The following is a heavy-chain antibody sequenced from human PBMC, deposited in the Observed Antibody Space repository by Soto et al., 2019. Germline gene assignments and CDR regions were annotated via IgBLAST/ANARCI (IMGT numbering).Heavy chain of an antibody. Sequence: EVQLVESGGGLVKPGGSLRLSCAASGFTFSNACMSWVRQAPGKGLEWVGRIKSKTDGGSTDYAAPGKGSFTITSDDSKNTLDLQMNSLKTEDTAVYYCTTVRSSSASYYYYYYIDFWGKGTTVTVS. CDR3: TTVRSSSASYYYYYYIDF. CDR2: IKSKTDGGST. CDR1: GFTFSNAC. V-gene: IGHV3-15*01. J-gene: IGHJ6*03. D-gene: IGHD6-6*01.